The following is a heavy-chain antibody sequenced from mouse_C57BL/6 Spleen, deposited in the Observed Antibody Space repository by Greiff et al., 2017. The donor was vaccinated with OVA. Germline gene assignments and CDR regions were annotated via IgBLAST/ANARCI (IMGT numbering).Heavy chain of an antibody. V-gene: IGHV6-6*01. J-gene: IGHJ1*03. CDR1: GFPFSDAW. Sequence: EVKLEESGGGLVQPGGSMKLSCAASGFPFSDAWMDWVRQSPETGLEWVGEIRNKANNHATYYAESVKGRFTISRDDSKSSVYLQMNSLRAEDTGIYYCTRLRYFDVWGTGTTVTVSA. CDR3: TRLRYFDV. CDR2: IRNKANNHAT.